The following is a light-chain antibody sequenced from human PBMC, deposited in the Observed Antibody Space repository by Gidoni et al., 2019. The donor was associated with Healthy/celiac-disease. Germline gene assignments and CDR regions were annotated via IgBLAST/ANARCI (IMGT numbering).Light chain of an antibody. J-gene: IGLJ3*02. CDR3: AAWDDSLNGWV. V-gene: IGLV1-44*01. CDR2: SNN. Sequence: SVLTQPPSASGPPGQRVTISCSGSSSNIGSKTVNWYQQLPGTAPKLLIYSNNQRPSGVPDRFSGSKSGTSASLAISGLQSEDEADYYWAAWDDSLNGWVFGGGTKLTVL. CDR1: SSNIGSKT.